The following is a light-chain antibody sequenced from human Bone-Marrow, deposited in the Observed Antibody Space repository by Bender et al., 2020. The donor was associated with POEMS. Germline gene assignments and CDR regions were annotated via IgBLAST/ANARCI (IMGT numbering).Light chain of an antibody. CDR2: EDN. J-gene: IGLJ1*01. CDR1: SGSIASNY. V-gene: IGLV6-57*01. CDR3: KSYGGSDYV. Sequence: NFMLTQPHSVSESPWKTVTISCTRSSGSIASNYVQWYQQRPCSSPTIVIYEDNQRPSRVPERFSGSIDGSSNSASLTTSGLNTEDEADYYRKSYGGSDYVFGTGTKVTVL.